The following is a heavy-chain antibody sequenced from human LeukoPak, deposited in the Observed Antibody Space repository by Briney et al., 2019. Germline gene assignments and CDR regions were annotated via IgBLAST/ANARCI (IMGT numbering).Heavy chain of an antibody. CDR1: GGSISSYY. V-gene: IGHV4-59*01. Sequence: SETLSLTCTVSGGSISSYYWSWIRQPPGKGLEWIGYIYYSGSTNYNPSLKGRVTISVDTSKNQFSLKLSSVIAADTAVYYCAVIPGYSSGWYEYWGQGTLVTVSS. CDR3: AVIPGYSSGWYEY. CDR2: IYYSGST. D-gene: IGHD6-19*01. J-gene: IGHJ4*02.